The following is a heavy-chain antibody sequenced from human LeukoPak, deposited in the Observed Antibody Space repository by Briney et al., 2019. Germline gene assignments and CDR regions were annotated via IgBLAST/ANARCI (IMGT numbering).Heavy chain of an antibody. D-gene: IGHD3-10*01. CDR3: AKVPYSDYGSGRPPFMDV. CDR2: ISDGGSST. V-gene: IGHV3-23*01. J-gene: IGHJ6*02. Sequence: GGSLRLSCAASGFTFSNYAMSWVRPAPRKGLEWVSTISDGGSSTYYADPVKGRFTISRDNSKNTLYLQMDSPRAEDTAIYYCAKVPYSDYGSGRPPFMDVWGQGTTVAVSS. CDR1: GFTFSNYA.